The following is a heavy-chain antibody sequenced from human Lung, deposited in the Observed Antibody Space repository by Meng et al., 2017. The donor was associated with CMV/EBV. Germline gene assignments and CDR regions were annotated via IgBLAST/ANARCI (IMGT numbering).Heavy chain of an antibody. Sequence: GESXKISXVASGLIFNKYGIHWLRQAPGKGLEWPSFIDVDGQRRYNGDTVKARFVVFKDRSKNTVVLQMNSLRVEDTAVYYCVGHQGGPRDGVRLVWGQGXLVTVSS. CDR3: VGHQGGPRDGVRLV. CDR1: GLIFNKYG. D-gene: IGHD3-10*01. CDR2: IDVDGQRR. V-gene: IGHV3-30*02. J-gene: IGHJ4*02.